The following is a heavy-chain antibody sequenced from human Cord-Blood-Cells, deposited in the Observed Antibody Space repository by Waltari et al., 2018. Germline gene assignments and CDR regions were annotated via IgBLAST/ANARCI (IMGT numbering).Heavy chain of an antibody. V-gene: IGHV1-18*01. CDR2: ISTYNGNT. D-gene: IGHD1-1*01. CDR3: ARPNWPKGAFDI. Sequence: QVQLVQSGAEVKKPGASVKVSCKASGYTFTSYGIRWVRQAPGQGLEWMGWISTYNGNTNYAQNLQGIVTMTTDTSTRTAYMELRSLRSDEPAVYYCARPNWPKGAFDIWGQGTMVTVSS. CDR1: GYTFTSYG. J-gene: IGHJ3*02.